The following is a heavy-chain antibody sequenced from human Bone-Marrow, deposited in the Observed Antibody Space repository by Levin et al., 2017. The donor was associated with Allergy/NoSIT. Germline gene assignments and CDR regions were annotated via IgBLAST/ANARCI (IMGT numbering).Heavy chain of an antibody. Sequence: SETLSLTCTVSGDSIRTGNYYWNWIRQPAGKGLEWIGRIYVSGSTDYNPSLMSRVAISIDTSKNTVYLLMNSLRPDDTGVYYCAKRDGVGAMGDWGQGTQVTVSS. D-gene: IGHD1-26*01. CDR1: GDSIRTGNYY. J-gene: IGHJ4*02. CDR3: AKRDGVGAMGD. V-gene: IGHV4-61*02. CDR2: IYVSGST.